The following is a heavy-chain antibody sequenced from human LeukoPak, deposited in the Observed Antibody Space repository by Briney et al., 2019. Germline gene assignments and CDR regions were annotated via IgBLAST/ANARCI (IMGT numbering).Heavy chain of an antibody. J-gene: IGHJ3*02. V-gene: IGHV3-21*01. CDR2: ISSSSSYI. D-gene: IGHD3-3*01. Sequence: GGSLRLSCAASGFTFSSYSMNWVRQAPGTGLEWVSSISSSSSYIYYADSVKGRFNISRDNAKNSLYLQMNSLRAEDTAVYYCARDVGGPLEWLSGAFDIWGQGTMVTVSS. CDR1: GFTFSSYS. CDR3: ARDVGGPLEWLSGAFDI.